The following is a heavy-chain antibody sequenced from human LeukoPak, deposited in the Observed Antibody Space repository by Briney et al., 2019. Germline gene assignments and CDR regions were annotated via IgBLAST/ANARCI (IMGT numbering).Heavy chain of an antibody. V-gene: IGHV4-30-2*01. Sequence: SQTLSLTCAVSGGSISSGGYSWSWIRQPPGKGLEWIGYIYHSGSTYYHPSLKSRVTISVDRSKNQFSLKLSSVTAADTAVYYCATSKGYFDYWGQGTLVTVSS. J-gene: IGHJ4*02. CDR2: IYHSGST. D-gene: IGHD2-15*01. CDR1: GGSISSGGYS. CDR3: ATSKGYFDY.